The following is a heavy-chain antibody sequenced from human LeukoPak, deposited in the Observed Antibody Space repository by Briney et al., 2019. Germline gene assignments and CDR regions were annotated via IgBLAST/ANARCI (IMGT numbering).Heavy chain of an antibody. CDR1: GGTISNSY. CDR3: ARRASRENYFDY. J-gene: IGHJ4*02. D-gene: IGHD5-24*01. Sequence: SETLSLTCSVSGGTISNSYWNWIRQPPGKGLEWTGYIPYSGTTNSNPSLKSRVTLSVDTSKNELSLKLNSVTAADTAVYYCARRASRENYFDYWGQGALVTVSS. CDR2: IPYSGTT. V-gene: IGHV4-59*08.